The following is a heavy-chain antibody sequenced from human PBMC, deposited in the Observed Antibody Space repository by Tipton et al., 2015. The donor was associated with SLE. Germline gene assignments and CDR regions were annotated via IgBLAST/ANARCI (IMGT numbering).Heavy chain of an antibody. Sequence: GSLRLSCAASGFTFSDFAMTWVRQASGQGLEWVALIYTGGSTYYADSVEGRFTISRDNSKNMVHLEMDDVRLEDMGIYYCAKVSPWVDYWGQGTLVTVSS. D-gene: IGHD7-27*01. CDR3: AKVSPWVDY. CDR2: IYTGGST. J-gene: IGHJ4*02. V-gene: IGHV3-23*03. CDR1: GFTFSDFA.